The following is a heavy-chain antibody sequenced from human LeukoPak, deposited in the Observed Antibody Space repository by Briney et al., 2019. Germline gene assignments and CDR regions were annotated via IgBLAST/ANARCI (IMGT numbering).Heavy chain of an antibody. CDR2: SSSSSSTI. CDR3: ARIALEMLSFDY. J-gene: IGHJ4*02. D-gene: IGHD5-24*01. CDR1: GVTFSSYS. Sequence: GGSLRLSCAASGVTFSSYSMNWVRQAPGKGLGWVSYSSSSSSTIYYADSVKGRFTISRDNAKNSLFLQMNSLRAEDTAVYYCARIALEMLSFDYWGQGTLVTVPS. V-gene: IGHV3-48*01.